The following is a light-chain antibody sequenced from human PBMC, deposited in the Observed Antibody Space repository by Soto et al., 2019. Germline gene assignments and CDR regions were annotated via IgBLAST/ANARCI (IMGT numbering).Light chain of an antibody. CDR1: TSDVGAYNH. CDR2: DVS. J-gene: IGLJ3*02. V-gene: IGLV2-14*01. Sequence: QSALTQPASVSGSPGQSITISCTASTSDVGAYNHVSWYQHHPGKAPKYMIYDVSNRPSGVSNRFSGSKSGNTASLTISGLQAEDEADYYCSSYTTSNTVLFGGGTKLTVL. CDR3: SSYTTSNTVL.